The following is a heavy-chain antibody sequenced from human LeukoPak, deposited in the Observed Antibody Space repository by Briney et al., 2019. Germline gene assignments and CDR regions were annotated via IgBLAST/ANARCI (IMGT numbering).Heavy chain of an antibody. CDR3: ARLMYYYGSGSYLY. V-gene: IGHV3-7*01. J-gene: IGHJ4*02. Sequence: GGSLRLSCAASGFTFSSYWMSWVRQAPGKGLEWVANIKQDGSEKYYVDSVKGRFTISRDNAKNSLYLQMNSLRAEDTAVYYCARLMYYYGSGSYLYWGQGTPVTVSS. D-gene: IGHD3-10*01. CDR1: GFTFSSYW. CDR2: IKQDGSEK.